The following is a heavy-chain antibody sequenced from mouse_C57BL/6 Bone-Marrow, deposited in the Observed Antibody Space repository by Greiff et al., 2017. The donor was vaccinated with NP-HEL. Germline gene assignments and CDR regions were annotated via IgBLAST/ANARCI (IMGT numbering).Heavy chain of an antibody. CDR3: AREDYGSSFYFDY. D-gene: IGHD1-1*01. V-gene: IGHV1-81*01. CDR1: GYTFTSYG. Sequence: VKVVESGAELARPGASVKLSCKASGYTFTSYGISWVKQRTGQGLEWIGEIYPRSGNTYYNEKFKGKATLTADKSSSTAYMELRSLTSEDSAVYFCAREDYGSSFYFDYWGQGTTLTVSS. CDR2: IYPRSGNT. J-gene: IGHJ2*01.